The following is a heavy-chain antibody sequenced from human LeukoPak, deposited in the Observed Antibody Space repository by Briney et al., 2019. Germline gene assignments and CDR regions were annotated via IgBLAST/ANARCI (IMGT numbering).Heavy chain of an antibody. CDR2: IKQDGSEK. V-gene: IGHV3-7*03. J-gene: IGHJ4*02. CDR3: ARDPHYYDSSGYYYRLGYFDY. D-gene: IGHD3-22*01. Sequence: GGSLRLSRVASGFTVSSNYMSWVRQAPGKGLEWVANIKQDGSEKYYVDSVKGRFTISRDNAKNSLYLQMNSLRAEDTAVYYCARDPHYYDSSGYYYRLGYFDYWGQGTLVTVSS. CDR1: GFTVSSNY.